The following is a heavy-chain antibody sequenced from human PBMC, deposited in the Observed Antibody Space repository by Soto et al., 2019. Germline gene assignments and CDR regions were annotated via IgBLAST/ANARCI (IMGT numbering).Heavy chain of an antibody. CDR1: AGSISSSSYY. CDR3: ASYPRIAARPDNWFDP. V-gene: IGHV4-39*01. CDR2: IYYSGST. J-gene: IGHJ5*02. D-gene: IGHD6-6*01. Sequence: PSGTLAPTSTFSAGSISSSSYYWGWIRQPPGKGLEWIGSIYYSGSTYYNPSLKSRVTISVDTSKNQFSLKLSSVTAADTAVYYCASYPRIAARPDNWFDPWGQGTLVTVAS.